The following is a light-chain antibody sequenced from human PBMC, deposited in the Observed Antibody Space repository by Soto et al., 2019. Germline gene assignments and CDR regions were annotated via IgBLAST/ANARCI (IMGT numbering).Light chain of an antibody. CDR3: HQYGSSPGT. Sequence: EIVLTQSPGTLSLSPGERATLSCRASQSITSNFLAWYQQKPGQTPRLLIYGASTRATGIPDRFSGSGSGTDFTLTITRLEPTDFAVYYCHQYGSSPGTFGQGTKVDTK. J-gene: IGKJ1*01. CDR2: GAS. CDR1: QSITSNF. V-gene: IGKV3-20*01.